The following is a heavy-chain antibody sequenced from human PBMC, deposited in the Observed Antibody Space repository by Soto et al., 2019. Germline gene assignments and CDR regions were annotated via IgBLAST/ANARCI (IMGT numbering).Heavy chain of an antibody. CDR2: IYYSGST. D-gene: IGHD3-10*01. CDR1: GGSISSSSYY. CDR3: ARQRRYYGSGGSIDY. Sequence: QLQLQESGPGLVKPSETLSLTCTVSGGSISSSSYYWGWIRQPPGKGLEWIGSIYYSGSTYYNPSLKSRVTISVDTSKNQFSLKLSSVTAADTAVYYCARQRRYYGSGGSIDYWGQGTLVTVSS. V-gene: IGHV4-39*01. J-gene: IGHJ4*02.